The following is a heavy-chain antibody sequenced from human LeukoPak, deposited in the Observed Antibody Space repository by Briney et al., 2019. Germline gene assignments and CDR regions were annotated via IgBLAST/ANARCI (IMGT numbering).Heavy chain of an antibody. Sequence: GGSLGLSCAASGFTFSSYSMNWVRQAPGKGLEWVSYISSTSSTIYYADSVKGRFTISRDNAKNSLYLQMNSLRAEDTAVYYCASWWELKYWGQGTLVTVSS. CDR1: GFTFSSYS. J-gene: IGHJ4*02. V-gene: IGHV3-48*01. CDR3: ASWWELKY. CDR2: ISSTSSTI. D-gene: IGHD1-26*01.